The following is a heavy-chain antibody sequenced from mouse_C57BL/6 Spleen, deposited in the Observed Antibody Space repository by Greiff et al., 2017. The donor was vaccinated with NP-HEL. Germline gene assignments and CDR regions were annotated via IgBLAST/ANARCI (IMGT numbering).Heavy chain of an antibody. V-gene: IGHV1-80*01. CDR1: GYAFSSYW. CDR3: TRGELRYYYAMDY. J-gene: IGHJ4*01. D-gene: IGHD1-1*01. Sequence: VQRVESGAELVKPGASVKISCKASGYAFSSYWMNWVKQRPGKGLEWIGQIYPGDGDTNYNGKFKGKATLTADKSSSTAYMQLSRLTSEDSAVYFSTRGELRYYYAMDYWGQGTSVTVSS. CDR2: IYPGDGDT.